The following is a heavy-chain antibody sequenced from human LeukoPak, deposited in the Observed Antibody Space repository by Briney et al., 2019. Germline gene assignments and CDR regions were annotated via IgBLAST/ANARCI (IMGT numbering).Heavy chain of an antibody. V-gene: IGHV4-59*01. CDR1: GGSISSYY. Sequence: SETLSLTCTVSGGSISSYYWSWIRQPPGKGLEWIGYIYYSGSTNYNPSLKSRVTISVDTSKNQFSLKLSSVTAADTAVYYCARDAQVYYYGMDVWGQGTTVTVSS. J-gene: IGHJ6*02. CDR2: IYYSGST. CDR3: ARDAQVYYYGMDV.